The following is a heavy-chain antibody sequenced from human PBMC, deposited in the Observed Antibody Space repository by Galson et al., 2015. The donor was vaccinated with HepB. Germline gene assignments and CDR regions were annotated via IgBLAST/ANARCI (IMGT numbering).Heavy chain of an antibody. CDR2: ISWDGGST. J-gene: IGHJ6*02. CDR3: AKDLDYGGLTGDYYYGMDV. Sequence: SLRLSCAASGFTFDDYTIHWVRQAPGKGLEWVSLISWDGGSTYYADPVKGRFTISRDNSKNSLYLQMNSLRTEDTALYYCAKDLDYGGLTGDYYYGMDVWGQGTTVTVSS. CDR1: GFTFDDYT. V-gene: IGHV3-43*01. D-gene: IGHD4-23*01.